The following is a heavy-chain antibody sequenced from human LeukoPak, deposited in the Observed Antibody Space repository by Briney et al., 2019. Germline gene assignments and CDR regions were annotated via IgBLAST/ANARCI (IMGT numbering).Heavy chain of an antibody. J-gene: IGHJ4*02. CDR3: AKTTYYDFRSDYPEYYFDY. CDR2: IRFTGSYI. Sequence: GGSLRLSCAASGFTFTSYSMNWVRQAPGRGLEWVSSIRFTGSYIYYAGSVKGRFTISRDNSKNTLYLQMNSLRAEDTAVYYCAKTTYYDFRSDYPEYYFDYWGQGTLVTVSS. V-gene: IGHV3-21*04. CDR1: GFTFTSYS. D-gene: IGHD3-3*01.